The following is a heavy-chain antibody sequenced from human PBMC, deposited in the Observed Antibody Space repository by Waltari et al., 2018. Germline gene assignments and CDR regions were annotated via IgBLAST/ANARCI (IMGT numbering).Heavy chain of an antibody. J-gene: IGHJ4*02. CDR1: GGSFSVYY. D-gene: IGHD3-22*01. Sequence: QVQLQQWGAGLLKPSETLSLTCAVSGGSFSVYYWSWIRQPPGKGLEWIGEINHSGSTNYNPSLKSRVTISVDTSKNQFSLKLSSVTAADTAVYYCARGRYDSSGYYRDYWGQGTLVTVSS. CDR2: INHSGST. V-gene: IGHV4-34*01. CDR3: ARGRYDSSGYYRDY.